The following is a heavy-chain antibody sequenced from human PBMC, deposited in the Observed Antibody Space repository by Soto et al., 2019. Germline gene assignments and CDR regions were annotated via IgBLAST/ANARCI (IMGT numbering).Heavy chain of an antibody. Sequence: DVQLVESGGGLIQPGGSLRLSCAASGFTVSGKKYLAWVRQAPGKGLEWVSALYDVDGTYYADSVKGRFTTSADSSKTIVYLQMNGLRPYDTAVYYCASWHLREHAYDIWGQGTAVTVSS. V-gene: IGHV3-53*01. J-gene: IGHJ3*02. CDR2: LYDVDGT. CDR1: GFTVSGKKY. CDR3: ASWHLREHAYDI. D-gene: IGHD4-17*01.